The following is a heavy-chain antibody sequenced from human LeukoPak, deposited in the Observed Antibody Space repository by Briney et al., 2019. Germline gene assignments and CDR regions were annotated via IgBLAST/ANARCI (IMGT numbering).Heavy chain of an antibody. CDR2: IIPILGIA. CDR3: AKVHGSSWPAPTYYFDY. CDR1: GGTFSSYA. D-gene: IGHD6-13*01. J-gene: IGHJ4*02. Sequence: SVKVSCKASGGTFSSYAISWVRQAPGQGLEWMGRIIPILGIANYAQKFQGRVTITADKSTSTAYMELSSLRSEDTAVYYCAKVHGSSWPAPTYYFDYWGQGTLVTVSS. V-gene: IGHV1-69*04.